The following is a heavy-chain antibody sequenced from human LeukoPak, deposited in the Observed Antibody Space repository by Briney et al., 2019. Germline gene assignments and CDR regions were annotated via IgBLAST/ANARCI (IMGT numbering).Heavy chain of an antibody. CDR3: ARVGSIVVVPAANPARWFDP. CDR1: GYTFTGYY. D-gene: IGHD2-2*01. V-gene: IGHV1-2*02. Sequence: ASVKVSCKASGYTFTGYYMHWVRQAPGQGLEWMGWINPNSGGTNYAQKFQGRVTMTRDTSISTAYMELSRLRSDDTAVYYCARVGSIVVVPAANPARWFDPWGQGTLVTVSS. CDR2: INPNSGGT. J-gene: IGHJ5*02.